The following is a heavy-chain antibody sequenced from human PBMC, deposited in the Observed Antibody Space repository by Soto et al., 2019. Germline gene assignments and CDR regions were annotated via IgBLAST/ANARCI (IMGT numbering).Heavy chain of an antibody. Sequence: PGGSLRLSCSASGFTFSIYAMHWVRQAPGKGLEYVSSISINGGSTHYADSVKGRFTISRDNSKNTQYLQMSSLRADDTALYYCVKGEYYYDSSGYYPFDYWGQGTPVTVSS. CDR3: VKGEYYYDSSGYYPFDY. D-gene: IGHD3-22*01. J-gene: IGHJ4*02. CDR1: GFTFSIYA. V-gene: IGHV3-64D*06. CDR2: ISINGGST.